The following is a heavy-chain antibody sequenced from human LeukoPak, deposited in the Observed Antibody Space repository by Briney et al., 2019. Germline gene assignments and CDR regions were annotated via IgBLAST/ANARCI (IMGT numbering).Heavy chain of an antibody. Sequence: SETLSLTCTISDGSISSYYWNWIRQSPGKGLEWIGHIHYSGSTHYYPSLQSRVSISIDTSKNHFSLKLRSVTAVDTAVYYCARWGHFDTSGYFVVDYWGQGTLVTVSS. V-gene: IGHV4-59*01. J-gene: IGHJ4*02. CDR3: ARWGHFDTSGYFVVDY. CDR1: DGSISSYY. CDR2: IHYSGST. D-gene: IGHD3-22*01.